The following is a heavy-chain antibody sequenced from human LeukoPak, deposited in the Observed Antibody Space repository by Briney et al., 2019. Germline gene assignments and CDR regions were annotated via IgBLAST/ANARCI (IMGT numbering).Heavy chain of an antibody. CDR2: ISPISGTT. Sequence: GASVKVSCKASGGTFSSYTITWVRQAPGQGLEWMGGISPISGTTNYAQKFQGRVTITTDESRSTAYMELSSLRSEDTAVYYCATPPTGTTTTGEYYFDYWGQEPWSPSPQ. D-gene: IGHD1-1*01. CDR1: GGTFSSYT. V-gene: IGHV1-69*05. J-gene: IGHJ4*01. CDR3: ATPPTGTTTTGEYYFDY.